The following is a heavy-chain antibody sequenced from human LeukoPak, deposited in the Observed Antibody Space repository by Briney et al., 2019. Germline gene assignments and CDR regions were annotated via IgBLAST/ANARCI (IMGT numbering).Heavy chain of an antibody. D-gene: IGHD6-6*01. CDR1: GFTFSSYG. J-gene: IGHJ4*02. CDR3: ARDWGLAARPDY. CDR2: ISTSGSTK. V-gene: IGHV3-48*03. Sequence: PGGSLRLSCAASGFTFSSYGMNWVRQAPGKGLEWVSYISTSGSTKYYADSVKGRFTISRDNAENSLYLQMNSLRDEDTAVYYCARDWGLAARPDYWGQGTLVTVSS.